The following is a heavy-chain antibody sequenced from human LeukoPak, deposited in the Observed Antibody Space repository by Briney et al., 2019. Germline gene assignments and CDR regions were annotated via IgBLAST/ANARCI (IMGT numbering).Heavy chain of an antibody. CDR1: GLTFSSYW. V-gene: IGHV3-7*01. Sequence: GGSLRLSCAASGLTFSSYWMSWVRQAPGKGLEWVANIKQDGSEKYYVDSVKGRFTISRDNAKNSLYLQMNSLRAEDTAVYYCARTPGKYYDFWSGYFRFDYWGQGTLVTVSS. CDR2: IKQDGSEK. J-gene: IGHJ4*02. D-gene: IGHD3-3*01. CDR3: ARTPGKYYDFWSGYFRFDY.